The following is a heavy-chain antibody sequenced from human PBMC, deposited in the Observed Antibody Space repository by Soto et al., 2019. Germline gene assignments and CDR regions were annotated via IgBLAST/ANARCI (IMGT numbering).Heavy chain of an antibody. D-gene: IGHD1-26*01. CDR2: IWYDGTNK. J-gene: IGHJ4*02. CDR3: ARTDCDSSTCPSDLVGATTMDY. Sequence: QVQLVESGGGVVQTGRSLRLSCGASGFRFSTYGMHWVRQAPGKGLEWVAVIWYDGTNKKYADSVKGRFTISRDNSKSPLYLQMNTLRDEDTGVYYCARTDCDSSTCPSDLVGATTMDYWGQGTPVTVSS. CDR1: GFRFSTYG. V-gene: IGHV3-33*01.